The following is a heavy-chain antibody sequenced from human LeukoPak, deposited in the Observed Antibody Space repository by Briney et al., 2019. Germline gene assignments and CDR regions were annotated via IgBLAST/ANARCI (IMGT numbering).Heavy chain of an antibody. V-gene: IGHV1-2*02. CDR3: ARDRVAAAALNWFDP. CDR2: INPNSGGT. Sequence: ASVKVSCKASGYTFTGYYMHWVRQAPGQGLEWMGWINPNSGGTNYAQKFQGRVTMTRDTSISTAYMELSRLRSDDTAVYYCARDRVAAAALNWFDPWSQGTLVTVSS. J-gene: IGHJ5*02. D-gene: IGHD6-13*01. CDR1: GYTFTGYY.